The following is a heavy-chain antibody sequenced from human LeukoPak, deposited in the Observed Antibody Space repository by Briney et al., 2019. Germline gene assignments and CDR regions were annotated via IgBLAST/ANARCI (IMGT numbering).Heavy chain of an antibody. J-gene: IGHJ4*02. Sequence: PGRSLRLSCAASGFTFSSYAMHWVRQAPGKGLEWVAVISYDGSNKYYADSVKGRFTISRDNSKNTLYLRMNSLRAEDTAVYYCARDLQLWGQGTLVTVSS. V-gene: IGHV3-30-3*01. CDR1: GFTFSSYA. D-gene: IGHD2-2*01. CDR2: ISYDGSNK. CDR3: ARDLQL.